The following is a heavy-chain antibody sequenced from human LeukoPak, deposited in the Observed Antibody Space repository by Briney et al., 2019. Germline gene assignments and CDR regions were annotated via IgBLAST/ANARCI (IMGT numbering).Heavy chain of an antibody. D-gene: IGHD6-6*01. CDR1: GGSISSSSYY. J-gene: IGHJ5*02. CDR2: IYYSGST. V-gene: IGHV4-39*01. CDR3: ARRTGSSSSRWFDP. Sequence: PSETLSLTCTVSGGSISSSSYYWGWIRQPPGKGLEWIANIYYSGSTFYNPSLKSRVTISVDTSKNQFSLKLSSVTAADTAVYYCARRTGSSSSRWFDPWGQGTLVTVSS.